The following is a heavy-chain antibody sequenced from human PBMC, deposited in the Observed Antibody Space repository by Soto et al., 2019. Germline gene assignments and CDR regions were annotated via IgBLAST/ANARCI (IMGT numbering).Heavy chain of an antibody. J-gene: IGHJ3*02. D-gene: IGHD6-19*01. V-gene: IGHV3-23*01. CDR2: ISGSGGST. CDR1: GFTFRSYD. CDR3: AKVRGMAVTTTGAFDI. Sequence: PVGSLRLSCAASGFTFRSYDMSWVRQAPGKGLEWVSGISGSGGSTNYADSVKGRFTISRDNPKNTLYLQMNSLRAEDTAVYFCAKVRGMAVTTTGAFDIWGQGTMVTVSS.